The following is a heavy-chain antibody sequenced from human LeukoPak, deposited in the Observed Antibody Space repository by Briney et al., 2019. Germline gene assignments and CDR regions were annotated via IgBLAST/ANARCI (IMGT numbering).Heavy chain of an antibody. Sequence: PGGSLRLSCAASGFTFSSYSMNWVRQAPGKGLEWVSVIYSGGSTYYADSVKGRFTISRDNSKNTLYLQMNSLRAEDTAVYYCARDRSFSSGWYPFYYGMDVWGQGTTVTVSS. V-gene: IGHV3-66*01. D-gene: IGHD6-19*01. CDR2: IYSGGST. J-gene: IGHJ6*02. CDR3: ARDRSFSSGWYPFYYGMDV. CDR1: GFTFSSYS.